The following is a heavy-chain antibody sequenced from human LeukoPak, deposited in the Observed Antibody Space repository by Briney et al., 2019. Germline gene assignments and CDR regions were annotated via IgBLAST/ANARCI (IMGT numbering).Heavy chain of an antibody. CDR1: GYTFTGYY. V-gene: IGHV1-2*02. J-gene: IGHJ4*02. CDR3: ARAPYPGYDSSGYCLDY. CDR2: INPNSGGT. Sequence: ASVKVSCKASGYTFTGYYMHWVRQAPGQGLEWMGWINPNSGGTNYAQKFQGRVTMTRDTSISTAYMELSRLRSDDTAVYYCARAPYPGYDSSGYCLDYWGQGTLVTVSS. D-gene: IGHD3-22*01.